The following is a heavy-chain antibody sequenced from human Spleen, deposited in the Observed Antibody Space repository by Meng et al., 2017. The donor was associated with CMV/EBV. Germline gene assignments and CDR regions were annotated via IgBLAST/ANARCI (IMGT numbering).Heavy chain of an antibody. CDR1: GYTFTSYG. CDR2: FDPEDGET. Sequence: ASVKVSCKTSGYTFTSYGLSWVRQAPGKGLEWMGGFDPEDGETIYAQKFQGRVTMTEDTSTDTAYMELSSLRSEDTAVYYCATGSLSDAGPWGQGTLVTVSS. J-gene: IGHJ5*02. D-gene: IGHD3-16*02. V-gene: IGHV1-24*01. CDR3: ATGSLSDAGP.